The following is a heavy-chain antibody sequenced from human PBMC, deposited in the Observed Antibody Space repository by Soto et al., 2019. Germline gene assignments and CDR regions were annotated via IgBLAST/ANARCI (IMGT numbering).Heavy chain of an antibody. CDR2: IIPIFGTA. V-gene: IGHV1-69*01. CDR1: GGTFSSYA. CDR3: ARDRTTVSPPYYYYGMDV. J-gene: IGHJ6*02. D-gene: IGHD4-17*01. Sequence: QVQLVQSGAEVKKPGSSVKVSCKASGGTFSSYAISWVRQAPGQGLEWTGGIIPIFGTANYAQKFQGRVTITADESTSTAYMELSSLRSEDTAVYYCARDRTTVSPPYYYYGMDVWGQGTTVTVSS.